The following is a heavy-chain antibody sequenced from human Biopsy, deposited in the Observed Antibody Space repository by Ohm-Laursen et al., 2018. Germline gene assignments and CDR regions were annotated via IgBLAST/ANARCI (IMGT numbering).Heavy chain of an antibody. Sequence: SETLSLTCTVSGGSISSDYWSWIRQTPGKGLEWIGYIYYSGSTNYNPSLKSRATISVDTSKNQFSLWLNSVTAADTAVYYCARATNSTGWPYYYFYGMDVWGQGTTVTVSS. V-gene: IGHV4-59*01. CDR2: IYYSGST. J-gene: IGHJ6*02. CDR1: GGSISSDY. D-gene: IGHD2/OR15-2a*01. CDR3: ARATNSTGWPYYYFYGMDV.